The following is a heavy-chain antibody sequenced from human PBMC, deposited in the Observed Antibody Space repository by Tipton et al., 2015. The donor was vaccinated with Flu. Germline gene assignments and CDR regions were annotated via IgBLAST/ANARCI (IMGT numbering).Heavy chain of an antibody. CDR3: ARDLYHYGEYAFDI. V-gene: IGHV4-59*01. D-gene: IGHD4-17*01. J-gene: IGHJ3*02. CDR1: GGSISSYY. CDR2: IYYSGST. Sequence: TLSLTCTVSGGSISSYYWSWTRQPAGKELEWIGYIYYSGSTNYNPSLKSRVTISVDTSKNQFSLKLSSVTAADTAVYYCARDLYHYGEYAFDIWGQGTMVTVSS.